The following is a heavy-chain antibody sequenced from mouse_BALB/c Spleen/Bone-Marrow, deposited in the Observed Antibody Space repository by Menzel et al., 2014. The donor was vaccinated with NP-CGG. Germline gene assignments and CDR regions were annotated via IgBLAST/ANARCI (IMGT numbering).Heavy chain of an antibody. Sequence: EVQLQQSGPELAKPGASVKISCKTSGYTFTEYTMHWVKQSHGKSLEWIGSINPNNGGTNYNQKFKGKATLTVDKSSSTAYMEFRSLTSEDSAVYYCARGDGYYVYAMDYWGQGTSVTVYS. CDR2: INPNNGGT. J-gene: IGHJ4*01. CDR1: GYTFTEYT. V-gene: IGHV1-18*01. CDR3: ARGDGYYVYAMDY. D-gene: IGHD2-3*01.